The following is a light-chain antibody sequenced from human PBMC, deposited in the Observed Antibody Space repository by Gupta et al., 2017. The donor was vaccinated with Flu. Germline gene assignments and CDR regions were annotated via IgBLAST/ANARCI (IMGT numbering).Light chain of an antibody. CDR2: WAS. J-gene: IGKJ4*01. V-gene: IGKV4-1*01. CDR1: QSVLFTSNNENY. Sequence: NCKSSQSVLFTSNNENYLAWYQQKPGQPPKLLIYWASTRESGVPDRFSGSGSGTDFTLAITSLQAEDVAVYYCQQYFTSPLTFGGGTKVEIK. CDR3: QQYFTSPLT.